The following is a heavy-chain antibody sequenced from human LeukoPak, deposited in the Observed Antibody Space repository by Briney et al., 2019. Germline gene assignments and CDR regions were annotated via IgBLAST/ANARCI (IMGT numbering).Heavy chain of an antibody. V-gene: IGHV3-21*01. D-gene: IGHD2-2*01. CDR1: GFTFSNAW. J-gene: IGHJ4*02. CDR2: ISSSSSYI. CDR3: ARERYCSSTSCPFDY. Sequence: GGSLRLSCAASGFTFSNAWMSWVRQAPGKGLEWVSSISSSSSYIYYADSGKGRFTISRDNSKNSLYLQMNSLRAEETAVYYCARERYCSSTSCPFDYWGQGTLVTVSS.